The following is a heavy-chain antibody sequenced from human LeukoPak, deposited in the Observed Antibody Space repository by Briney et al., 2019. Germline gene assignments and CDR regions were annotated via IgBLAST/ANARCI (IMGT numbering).Heavy chain of an antibody. Sequence: PSETLSLTCTVSRGSISSYYWSWIRQPPGKGLEWIGYIYYSGSTNYNPSLKSRVTISVDTSKNQFSLKLSSVTAADTAVYYCARSAPYGDYYYYYMDVWGKGTTVTVSS. CDR2: IYYSGST. D-gene: IGHD4-17*01. V-gene: IGHV4-59*01. CDR3: ARSAPYGDYYYYYMDV. J-gene: IGHJ6*03. CDR1: RGSISSYY.